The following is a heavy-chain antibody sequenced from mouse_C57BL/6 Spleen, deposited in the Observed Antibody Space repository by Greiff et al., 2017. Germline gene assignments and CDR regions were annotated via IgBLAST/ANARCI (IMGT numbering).Heavy chain of an antibody. V-gene: IGHV1-50*01. CDR1: GYTFTSYW. CDR2: IDPADSDT. CDR3: ARFGPAWFAY. J-gene: IGHJ3*01. Sequence: VQLQQPGAELVKPGASVKLSCKASGYTFTSYWMQWVKQRPGQGLEWIGEIDPADSDTNYNQKFKGKATLTVDTSSSTAYMQLSSLTSEDSAVYYCARFGPAWFAYWGQGTLVTVSA.